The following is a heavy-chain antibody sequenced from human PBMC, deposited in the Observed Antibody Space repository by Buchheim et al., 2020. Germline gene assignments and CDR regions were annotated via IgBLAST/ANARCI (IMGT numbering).Heavy chain of an antibody. CDR1: GYSFTSYW. CDR3: ARLRYRYSSSWYVYYYGMDV. J-gene: IGHJ6*02. V-gene: IGHV5-51*03. CDR2: IYPGDSDT. Sequence: EVQLVQSGAEVKKPGESLKISCKGSGYSFTSYWIGWVRQMPGKGLEWMGIIYPGDSDTRYSPSFQGQVTISAEKSIRTAYLQWGSLKASYTAMYYCARLRYRYSSSWYVYYYGMDVWGQGTT. D-gene: IGHD6-13*01.